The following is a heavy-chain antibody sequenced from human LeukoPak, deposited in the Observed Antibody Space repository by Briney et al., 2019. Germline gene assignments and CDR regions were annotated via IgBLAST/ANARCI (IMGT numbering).Heavy chain of an antibody. CDR2: IYYSGST. D-gene: IGHD5-18*01. Sequence: SETLSLTCTVSGGSISSNNYYWGWIPEPPGKGLEWIGRIYYSGSTYYNPSLKRRVTISVDTSKNQFSLKLSSVTAADTAVYYCRGYSNGFRLDDWGQGTLVTVSS. J-gene: IGHJ4*02. CDR1: GGSISSNNYY. V-gene: IGHV4-39*01. CDR3: RGYSNGFRLDD.